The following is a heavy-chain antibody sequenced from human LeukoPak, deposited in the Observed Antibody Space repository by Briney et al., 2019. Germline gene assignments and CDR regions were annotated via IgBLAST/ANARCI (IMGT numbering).Heavy chain of an antibody. D-gene: IGHD3-16*01. CDR3: ARGGGLDV. CDR1: GVTFSSYW. V-gene: IGHV3-7*03. CDR2: INHNGNVN. Sequence: PGGSLRLSCAASGVTFSSYWMNWARQAPGKGLEWVASINHNGNVNYYVDSVKGPFTISRDNAKNSLYLQMSNLRAEDTAVYFCARGGGLDVWGQGATVTVSS. J-gene: IGHJ6*02.